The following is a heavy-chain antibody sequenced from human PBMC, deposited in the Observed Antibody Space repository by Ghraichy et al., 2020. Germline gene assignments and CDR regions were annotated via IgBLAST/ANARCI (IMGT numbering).Heavy chain of an antibody. J-gene: IGHJ3*02. CDR3: ARGTLLWFGELGGAFDI. CDR1: GGSFSGYY. CDR2: INHSGST. D-gene: IGHD3-10*01. V-gene: IGHV4-34*01. Sequence: SETLSLTCAVYGGSFSGYYWSWIRQPPGKGLEWIGEINHSGSTNYNPSLKSRVTISVDTSKNQFSLKLSSVTAADTAVYYCARGTLLWFGELGGAFDIWGQGTMVTVSS.